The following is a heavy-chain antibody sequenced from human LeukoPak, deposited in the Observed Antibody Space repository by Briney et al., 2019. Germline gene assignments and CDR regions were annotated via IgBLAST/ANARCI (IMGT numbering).Heavy chain of an antibody. Sequence: SETLSLTCTVSGYSISSGYYWGWIRQPPGKGLEWIGSIYYSGSTYYNPSLKSRVTISVDTSKNQFSLKLSSVTAADTAVYYCARAGDSSGYYDYYYMDVWGKGTTVTVSS. CDR2: IYYSGST. V-gene: IGHV4-38-2*02. J-gene: IGHJ6*03. CDR1: GYSISSGYY. D-gene: IGHD3-22*01. CDR3: ARAGDSSGYYDYYYMDV.